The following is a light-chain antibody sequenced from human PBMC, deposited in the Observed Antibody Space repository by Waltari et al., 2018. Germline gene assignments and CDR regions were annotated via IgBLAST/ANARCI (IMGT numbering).Light chain of an antibody. V-gene: IGKV3-15*01. J-gene: IGKJ5*01. CDR1: QRIKNN. CDR3: QQYDNWPLT. Sequence: ETVMTQSPATLSVYPGERATLSCRASQRIKNNLAWYQQKGGQAPGVLLFDASTRATGISARFSGSGYGTEFTLTISSLQSEDFAVYYCQQYDNWPLTFGQGTRLDIK. CDR2: DAS.